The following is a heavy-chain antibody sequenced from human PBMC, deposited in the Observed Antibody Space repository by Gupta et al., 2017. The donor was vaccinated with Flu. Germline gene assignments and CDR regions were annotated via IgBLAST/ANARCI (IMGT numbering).Heavy chain of an antibody. D-gene: IGHD3-16*01. CDR2: ISAYSGNT. V-gene: IGHV1-18*01. CDR1: GYTFTDYG. Sequence: QVQLVQSGAEVEKPGSSVKVSCKTSGYTFTDYGISWVRQAPGQGLEWMGWISAYSGNTNYAQNIQGRDIMPTDTSTKTAYMEFMSLRSDETAVYYCARDAPFRGSLYWGQGTQVTVSS. J-gene: IGHJ1*01. CDR3: ARDAPFRGSLY.